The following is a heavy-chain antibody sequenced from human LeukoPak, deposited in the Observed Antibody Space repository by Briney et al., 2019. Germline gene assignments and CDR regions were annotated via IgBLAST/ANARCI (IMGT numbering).Heavy chain of an antibody. Sequence: SETLSLTCTVSGGSISSSSYYWGWIRQPPGKGLEWIGSIYYSGSTYYNPSLKSRVTISVDTSKNQFSLKLSSVTAADTAVYYCARTYYYDSSGYYDAQAFDIWGQGTMVTVSS. J-gene: IGHJ3*02. CDR3: ARTYYYDSSGYYDAQAFDI. CDR1: GGSISSSSYY. CDR2: IYYSGST. V-gene: IGHV4-39*07. D-gene: IGHD3-22*01.